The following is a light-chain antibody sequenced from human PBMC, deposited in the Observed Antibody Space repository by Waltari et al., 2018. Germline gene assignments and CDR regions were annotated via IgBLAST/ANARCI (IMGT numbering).Light chain of an antibody. V-gene: IGKV3-20*01. CDR1: QSVSSSG. J-gene: IGKJ2*01. Sequence: EIVLTQSPGTLSLSPGERATLYCSASQSVSSSGLAWYQQTPGQAHRLLNYDASGRATGNPDRVSGSVYGTDFTLTISRLEPEDFAVYYCQQYGGSPSFGQGTKVEIK. CDR3: QQYGGSPS. CDR2: DAS.